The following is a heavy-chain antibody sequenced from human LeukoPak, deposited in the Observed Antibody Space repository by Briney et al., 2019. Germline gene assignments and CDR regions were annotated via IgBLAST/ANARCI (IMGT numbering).Heavy chain of an antibody. CDR3: AKAGWFDP. CDR2: ISYDGSNK. Sequence: PGGSLRLSCAASGFTFSSYGMHWVRQAPGKGLEWVAVISYDGSNKYYADSVKGRFTISRGNSKNTLYLQMNSLRAEDTAVYYCAKAGWFDPWGQGTLVTVSS. CDR1: GFTFSSYG. J-gene: IGHJ5*02. V-gene: IGHV3-30*18.